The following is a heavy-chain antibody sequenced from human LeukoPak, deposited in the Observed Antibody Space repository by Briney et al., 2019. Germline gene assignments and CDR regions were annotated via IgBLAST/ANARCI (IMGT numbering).Heavy chain of an antibody. J-gene: IGHJ6*02. CDR3: ARDSSAYGLDV. Sequence: GGSLRLSCAASGFTVSSTYMSWVRQPPGKGPEWVSVIYSGGSTNYADSVKGRFTISRDNSKNTLYLQMNSLRAEDTAVYYCARDSSAYGLDVWGQGTTVTVSS. D-gene: IGHD6-19*01. CDR2: IYSGGST. CDR1: GFTVSSTY. V-gene: IGHV3-53*01.